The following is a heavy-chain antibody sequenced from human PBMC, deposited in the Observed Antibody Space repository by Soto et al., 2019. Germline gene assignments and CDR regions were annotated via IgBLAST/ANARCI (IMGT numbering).Heavy chain of an antibody. J-gene: IGHJ4*02. CDR3: VATSSY. Sequence: GGSLRLSCAASGFTFNLYAMTWVRQAPGKGLEWVSVIFGGGSTYYSGSVKGRFTISRDNSKNTLFLQMNSLRAEDTAVYYCVATSSYWGQGTRVTVSS. V-gene: IGHV3-23*01. CDR2: IFGGGST. CDR1: GFTFNLYA. D-gene: IGHD2-2*01.